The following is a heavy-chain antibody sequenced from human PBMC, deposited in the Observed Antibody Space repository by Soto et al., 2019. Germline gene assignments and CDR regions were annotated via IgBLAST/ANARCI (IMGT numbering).Heavy chain of an antibody. Sequence: TLSLTCAVSGGSISSGGYSWSWIRQPPGKGLEWIGYIYHSGSTYYNPSLKSRVTISVDRSKNQFSLKLSSVTAADTAVYYCARVPHTAAGTFAGYFDYWGQGTLVTVS. D-gene: IGHD6-13*01. CDR1: GGSISSGGYS. CDR3: ARVPHTAAGTFAGYFDY. V-gene: IGHV4-30-2*01. CDR2: IYHSGST. J-gene: IGHJ4*02.